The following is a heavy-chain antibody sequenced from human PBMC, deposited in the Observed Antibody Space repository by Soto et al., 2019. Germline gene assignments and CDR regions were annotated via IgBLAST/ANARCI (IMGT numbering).Heavy chain of an antibody. V-gene: IGHV3-23*01. J-gene: IGHJ6*03. Sequence: HPGGSLRLSCAASGFTFSSYAMSWVRQAPGKGLEWVSAISGSGGSTYYADSVKGRFTISRDNSKNTLYLQMNSLRAEDTAVYYCAKAPKVVINYYYYYYMDVWGKGTTVTVSS. D-gene: IGHD2-21*01. CDR1: GFTFSSYA. CDR2: ISGSGGST. CDR3: AKAPKVVINYYYYYYMDV.